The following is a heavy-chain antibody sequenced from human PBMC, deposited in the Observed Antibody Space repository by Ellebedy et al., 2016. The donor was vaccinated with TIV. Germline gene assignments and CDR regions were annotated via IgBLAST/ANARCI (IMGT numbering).Heavy chain of an antibody. D-gene: IGHD6-19*01. Sequence: GESLKISCKGSGYSFTSYWITWVRQMPGKGLEWMGKIDLLASTSDYSPSFQGHVTISADRSINTAYLQWSSLKASDSAMYYCARHALGISGWWYFDLWGRGTLVTVSS. CDR2: IDLLASTS. CDR3: ARHALGISGWWYFDL. V-gene: IGHV5-10-1*01. J-gene: IGHJ2*01. CDR1: GYSFTSYW.